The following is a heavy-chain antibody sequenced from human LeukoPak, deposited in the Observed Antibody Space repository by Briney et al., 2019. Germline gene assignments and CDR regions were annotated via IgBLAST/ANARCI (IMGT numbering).Heavy chain of an antibody. Sequence: GGSLRLSCAASGFTVSSNYMSWVRQAPGKGLEWVSSISSSSSYIYYADSVKGRFTISRDNAKNSLYLQMNSLRAEDTAVYYCASRSGSYSDAFDIWGQGTMVTVSS. J-gene: IGHJ3*02. CDR1: GFTVSSNY. CDR2: ISSSSSYI. D-gene: IGHD1-26*01. CDR3: ASRSGSYSDAFDI. V-gene: IGHV3-21*01.